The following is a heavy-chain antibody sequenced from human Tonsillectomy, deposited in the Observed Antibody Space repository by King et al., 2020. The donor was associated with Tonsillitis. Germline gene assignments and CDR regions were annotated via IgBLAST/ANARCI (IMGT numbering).Heavy chain of an antibody. D-gene: IGHD6-19*01. J-gene: IGHJ6*02. CDR2: ISWNSGSK. Sequence: EVQLVEAGGGLVQPGRSLRLSCAASGFIFEDYAMHWVRQAPGKGLEWGSGISWNSGSKGDGDSVKGRFTIYRDNAKNSLYLQMNSLRAEDTALYYCAKEGQWLSFYYYAIDVWGQGTTVTVSS. V-gene: IGHV3-9*01. CDR1: GFIFEDYA. CDR3: AKEGQWLSFYYYAIDV.